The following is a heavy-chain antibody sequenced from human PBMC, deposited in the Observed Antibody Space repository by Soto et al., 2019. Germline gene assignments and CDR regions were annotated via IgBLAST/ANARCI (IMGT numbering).Heavy chain of an antibody. CDR3: ATEYYSSSSGHHYYYYGMDV. D-gene: IGHD6-6*01. CDR2: IKQDGSEK. CDR1: GFTFSSYW. Sequence: PGGSLRLSCAASGFTFSSYWMSWVRQAPGKGLEWVANIKQDGSEKYYVDSVKGRFTISRDNAKNSLYLQMNSLRAEDTAVYYCATEYYSSSSGHHYYYYGMDVWGQGTTVTVSS. J-gene: IGHJ6*02. V-gene: IGHV3-7*01.